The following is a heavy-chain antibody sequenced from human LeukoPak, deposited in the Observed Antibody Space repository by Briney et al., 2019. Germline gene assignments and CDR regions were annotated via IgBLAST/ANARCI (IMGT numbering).Heavy chain of an antibody. CDR1: GSTFSSYW. V-gene: IGHV3-7*01. CDR3: AREIHGDSSSWSNGNWFDP. CDR2: IKQDGSEK. Sequence: GGSLRLSCAASGSTFSSYWMSWVCQAPGKGLEWVANIKQDGSEKYYVDSVKGRFTISRDNAKNSLYLQMNSLRAEDTAVYYCAREIHGDSSSWSNGNWFDPWGQGTLVTVSS. J-gene: IGHJ5*02. D-gene: IGHD6-13*01.